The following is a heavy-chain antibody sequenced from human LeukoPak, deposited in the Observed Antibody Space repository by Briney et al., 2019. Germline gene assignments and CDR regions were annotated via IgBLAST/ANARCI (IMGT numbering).Heavy chain of an antibody. CDR2: IYYSGST. CDR1: GGSISSSSYY. Sequence: SETLSLTCTVSGGSISSSSYYWGWIRQPPGKGLEWIGSIYYSGSTYYNPSLKSRVTISVDTSKNQFSLKLSSVTAADTAVYYCARPPYYYDSSGYPRLEYAFDIWGQGTMVTVSS. J-gene: IGHJ3*02. V-gene: IGHV4-39*01. CDR3: ARPPYYYDSSGYPRLEYAFDI. D-gene: IGHD3-22*01.